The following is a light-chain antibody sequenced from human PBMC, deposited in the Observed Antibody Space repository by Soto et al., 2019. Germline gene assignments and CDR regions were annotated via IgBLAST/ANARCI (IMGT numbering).Light chain of an antibody. Sequence: DIQVTQSPPSLSASVGDRVTITCRSSQSVRTYLNWYQQKPWKAANLLIYGISTLHSGVPSRFSGSVSGTDFTLTISSLQPEDFASYYCQQSYSTPWTFGPGTKVDIK. CDR1: QSVRTY. CDR2: GIS. J-gene: IGKJ1*01. V-gene: IGKV1-39*01. CDR3: QQSYSTPWT.